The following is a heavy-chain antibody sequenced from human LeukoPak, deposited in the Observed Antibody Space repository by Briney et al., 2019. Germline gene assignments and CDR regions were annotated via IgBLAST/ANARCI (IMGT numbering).Heavy chain of an antibody. D-gene: IGHD6-19*01. CDR1: GGSVSSGSYY. J-gene: IGHJ2*01. V-gene: IGHV4-61*01. Sequence: NPAETLSLTCSVSGGSVSSGSYYWSWIRQPPGKGLEWVENIYYRGSTNYNPSLKSRVTISVDTSKNQFSLKLSSATAADTAVYYCARGFRYSTGWYDWYFDLWGRGTRVTVSS. CDR2: IYYRGST. CDR3: ARGFRYSTGWYDWYFDL.